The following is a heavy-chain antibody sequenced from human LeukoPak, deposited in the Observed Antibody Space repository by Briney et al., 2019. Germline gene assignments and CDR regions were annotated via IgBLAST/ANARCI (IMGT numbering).Heavy chain of an antibody. D-gene: IGHD3-16*01. J-gene: IGHJ6*03. Sequence: SETLSLTCTVSGGSISSSSYYWGWIRQPPGTGLEWIGSIYYSGSTYYNPSLKSRVTISVDTSKNQFSLKLSSVTAADTAVYYCARALTGLGISNRALYYYYMDVWGKGTTVTVSS. V-gene: IGHV4-39*07. CDR2: IYYSGST. CDR1: GGSISSSSYY. CDR3: ARALTGLGISNRALYYYYMDV.